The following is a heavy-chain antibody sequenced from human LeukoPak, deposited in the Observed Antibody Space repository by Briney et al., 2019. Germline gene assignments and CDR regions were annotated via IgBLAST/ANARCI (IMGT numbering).Heavy chain of an antibody. CDR2: IFYSGST. D-gene: IGHD1-26*01. V-gene: IGHV4-59*08. CDR1: GGSMSSYY. J-gene: IGHJ4*02. Sequence: SETLSLTCTVSGGSMSSYYWSWIRQPPGKGLEWIGYIFYSGSTNYNPSLKSRVTLSVDTSKDQFSLKLGSVTAADTAVYYCARQPYMLGAYYFDYWGQGTLVTVSS. CDR3: ARQPYMLGAYYFDY.